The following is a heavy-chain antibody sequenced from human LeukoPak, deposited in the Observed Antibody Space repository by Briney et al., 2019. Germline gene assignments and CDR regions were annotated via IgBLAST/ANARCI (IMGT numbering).Heavy chain of an antibody. CDR1: GYTFTSYY. CDR3: ARDESYYRVSMKHNWFDP. Sequence: ASVKVSCKASGYTFTSYYIPWVRQAPGQGLEWMGGINPNSGGTSYAQKFQGRVTMTRDTSISTAYMELSRLRADDTAVYYCARDESYYRVSMKHNWFDPWGQGTLVTVSS. V-gene: IGHV1-2*02. CDR2: INPNSGGT. J-gene: IGHJ5*02. D-gene: IGHD3-10*01.